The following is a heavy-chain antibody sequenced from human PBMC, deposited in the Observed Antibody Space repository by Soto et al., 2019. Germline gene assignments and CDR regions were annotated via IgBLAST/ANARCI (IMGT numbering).Heavy chain of an antibody. CDR2: IWYDGSNK. CDR1: GFTFSSYG. CDR3: ARAGVTVQLLLSYFDY. Sequence: QVQLVESGGGVVQPGRSLRLSCAASGFTFSSYGMHWVRQAPGKGLEWVAVIWYDGSNKYYADSVKGRFTISRDNSKNTLYLQMNSWRAEDTSVYYCARAGVTVQLLLSYFDYWGQGTLVTVSS. D-gene: IGHD1-1*01. J-gene: IGHJ4*02. V-gene: IGHV3-33*01.